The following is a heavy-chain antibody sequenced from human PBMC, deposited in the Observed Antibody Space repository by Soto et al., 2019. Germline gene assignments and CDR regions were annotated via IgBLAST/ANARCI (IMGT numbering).Heavy chain of an antibody. D-gene: IGHD1-26*01. V-gene: IGHV1-2*04. CDR3: AREVEIVGAPAFDY. J-gene: IGHJ4*02. CDR2: INPNSGGT. CDR1: GYTFTGYY. Sequence: ASVKVSCKASGYTFTGYYMHWVRQAPGQGLEWMGWINPNSGGTNYAQKFQGWVTMTRDTSISTAYMELSRLRSDDTAVYYCAREVEIVGAPAFDYWGQGTLVTSPQ.